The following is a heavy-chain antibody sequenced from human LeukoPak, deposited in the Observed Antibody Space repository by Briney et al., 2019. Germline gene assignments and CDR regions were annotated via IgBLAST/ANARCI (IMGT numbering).Heavy chain of an antibody. J-gene: IGHJ4*02. V-gene: IGHV3-74*01. Sequence: GGSLRLSCAAAGFTFSKYWMLWVRQAPGKGRESVSRINTDGTVTTYADSVKGRFTVSRDNADNTMFLQMNSVRDEDTAVYYCATKQWLAPPPDSWGQGTPVTVSS. CDR1: GFTFSKYW. D-gene: IGHD6-19*01. CDR3: ATKQWLAPPPDS. CDR2: INTDGTVT.